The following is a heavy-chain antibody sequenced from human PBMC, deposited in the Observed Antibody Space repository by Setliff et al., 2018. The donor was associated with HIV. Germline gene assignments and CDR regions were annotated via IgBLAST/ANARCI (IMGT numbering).Heavy chain of an antibody. Sequence: SETLSLTCAVSGYSISSNFLWGWVRQPPGQGLEWIGSIHHAGSTYYNPSLKSRVRISLDTSKNQFSLTLSSVTAADTAVYYCARQRLGNCSGARCSFSGMDVWGPGTTVTVSS. J-gene: IGHJ6*02. CDR1: GYSISSNFL. CDR3: ARQRLGNCSGARCSFSGMDV. V-gene: IGHV4-38-2*01. CDR2: IHHAGST. D-gene: IGHD2-15*01.